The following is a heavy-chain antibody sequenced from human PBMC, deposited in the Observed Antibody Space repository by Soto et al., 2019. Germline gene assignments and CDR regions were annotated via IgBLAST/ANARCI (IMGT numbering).Heavy chain of an antibody. J-gene: IGHJ6*02. CDR1: GYTFTSYD. CDR3: AKEDDRRDGYKYYGMDV. Sequence: ASVKVSCKASGYTFTSYDINWVRQATGQGLEWMGWMNPNSGNTGYAQKFQGRVTMTRNTSISTAYMELRSLRAEDTAVYYCAKEDDRRDGYKYYGMDVWGQGTTVTVSS. V-gene: IGHV1-8*01. D-gene: IGHD1-1*01. CDR2: MNPNSGNT.